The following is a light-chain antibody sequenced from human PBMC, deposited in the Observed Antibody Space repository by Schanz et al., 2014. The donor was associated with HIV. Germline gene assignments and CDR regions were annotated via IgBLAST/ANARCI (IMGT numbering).Light chain of an antibody. CDR2: DVS. CDR3: CSYTTTSTYV. J-gene: IGLJ1*01. Sequence: QSALTQPASVSGSPGQSITLSCTGTSSDIGAYNYVSWYQQHPDKAPKLMIYDVSNRPSGVSSRFSGSKSGNTASLTISGLQAEDEADYYCCSYTTTSTYVFGAGTKLTVL. V-gene: IGLV2-14*03. CDR1: SSDIGAYNY.